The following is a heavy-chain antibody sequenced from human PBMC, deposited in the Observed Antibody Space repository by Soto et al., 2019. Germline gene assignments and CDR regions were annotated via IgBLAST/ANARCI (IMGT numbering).Heavy chain of an antibody. J-gene: IGHJ5*02. V-gene: IGHV3-30-3*01. D-gene: IGHD3-10*01. CDR2: LSDDGSNR. CDR3: ARASMVRGIIGWFDP. Sequence: QVQLVESGGGVVQPGRSLRLSCAASGFNFSSSAMYWVRQAPGKGLVWMAVLSDDGSNRYYADSVRGRFTISRDNSKNTLYLQMNSLRADDTAVYYCARASMVRGIIGWFDPWGQGTLVTVSS. CDR1: GFNFSSSA.